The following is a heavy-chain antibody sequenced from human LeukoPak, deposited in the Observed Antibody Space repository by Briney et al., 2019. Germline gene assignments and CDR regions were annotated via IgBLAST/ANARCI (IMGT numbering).Heavy chain of an antibody. Sequence: HPGGSLRLSCAACGFTFNSYAMHWVRQAPGKGLEWVAVISYDGSNKYYADSVKGGFTISRDNSKNTLYLQMNSLRAEDTAVYYCARDRNPYYDIVTGPSGGPWGQGTLVTVSS. J-gene: IGHJ5*02. CDR1: GFTFNSYA. CDR3: ARDRNPYYDIVTGPSGGP. D-gene: IGHD3-9*01. CDR2: ISYDGSNK. V-gene: IGHV3-30*04.